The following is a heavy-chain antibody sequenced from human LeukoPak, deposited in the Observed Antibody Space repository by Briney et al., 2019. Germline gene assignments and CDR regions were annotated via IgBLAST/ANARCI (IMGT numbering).Heavy chain of an antibody. V-gene: IGHV4-59*01. Sequence: SETLSLTCTVSGGSISSYYWSWIRQPPGKGLEWFGYIYYSGSTNYNPSLKSRVTISVDTSKNQFSLKLSSVTAADTAVYYCARTVWLRANLFDYWGQGTLVTVSS. J-gene: IGHJ4*02. CDR1: GGSISSYY. CDR3: ARTVWLRANLFDY. D-gene: IGHD5-12*01. CDR2: IYYSGST.